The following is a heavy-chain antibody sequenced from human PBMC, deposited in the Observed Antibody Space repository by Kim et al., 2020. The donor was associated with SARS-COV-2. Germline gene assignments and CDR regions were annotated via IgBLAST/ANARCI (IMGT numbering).Heavy chain of an antibody. CDR1: RGSISSYF. J-gene: IGHJ4*02. V-gene: IGHV4-59*08. CDR3: ARRDNNAWYYDF. CDR2: IYYSGST. Sequence: SETLSLTCTVSRGSISSYFWSWIRQPPGKGLEWIGYIYYSGSTNYNPSLRSRVTISIDTSKNQFSLKLSSVTAADTAVYYCARRDNNAWYYDFWGQGTLVTVSS. D-gene: IGHD6-19*01.